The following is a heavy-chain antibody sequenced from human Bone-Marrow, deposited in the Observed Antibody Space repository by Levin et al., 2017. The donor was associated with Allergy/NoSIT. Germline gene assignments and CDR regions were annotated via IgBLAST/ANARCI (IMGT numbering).Heavy chain of an antibody. CDR2: ISYDGSNK. Sequence: GGSLRLSCAASGFTFSSYGMHWVRQAPGKGLEWVAVISYDGSNKYYADSVKGRFTISRDNSKNTLYLQMNSLRAEDTAVYYCAKDLLRALSRGYSYGLRDYWGQGTLVTVSS. CDR1: GFTFSSYG. D-gene: IGHD5-18*01. CDR3: AKDLLRALSRGYSYGLRDY. V-gene: IGHV3-30*18. J-gene: IGHJ4*02.